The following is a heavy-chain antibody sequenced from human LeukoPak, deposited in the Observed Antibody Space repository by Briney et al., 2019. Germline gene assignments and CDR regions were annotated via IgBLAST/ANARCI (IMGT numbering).Heavy chain of an antibody. CDR3: AKGRDTSGRQNFDF. D-gene: IGHD6-19*01. J-gene: IGHJ4*02. V-gene: IGHV3-23*01. CDR2: ISASGSGT. CDR1: GFTFSSYG. Sequence: GGSLRLSCAASGFTFSSYGMHWVRQAPGKGLEWVSSISASGSGTFYTDSMSGRFTISRDNAKKTLFLQMKNLRLGDTALYYCAKGRDTSGRQNFDFWGQGTLVTVSS.